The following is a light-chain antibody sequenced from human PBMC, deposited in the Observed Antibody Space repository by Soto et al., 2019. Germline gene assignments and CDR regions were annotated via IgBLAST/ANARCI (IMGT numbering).Light chain of an antibody. CDR2: DAS. CDR1: QSVNSN. J-gene: IGKJ5*01. CDR3: QQFDNRPPVT. V-gene: IGKV3-15*01. Sequence: EIVMTQSPATLSVSPGERATLSCRASQSVNSNLAWYQQKPGQAPTLLIYDASNRATGIPAGFNGSGSGTEFSLTISSLQSEDCAVYYCQQFDNRPPVTFGPGTRLEIK.